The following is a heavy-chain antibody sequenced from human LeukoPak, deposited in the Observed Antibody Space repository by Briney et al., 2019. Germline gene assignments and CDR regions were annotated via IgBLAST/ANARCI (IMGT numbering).Heavy chain of an antibody. Sequence: GGSLRLSCAASGFTFTTYWMNWVLQAPGKGLEWVANIKQDGSEKYYVDSVKGRFTISRDNAKNSLYLQMNSLRAEDTAVYYCAKTGGYNGNDPIDSWGQGTLVTVSS. V-gene: IGHV3-7*01. CDR3: AKTGGYNGNDPIDS. D-gene: IGHD5-12*01. CDR1: GFTFTTYW. CDR2: IKQDGSEK. J-gene: IGHJ4*02.